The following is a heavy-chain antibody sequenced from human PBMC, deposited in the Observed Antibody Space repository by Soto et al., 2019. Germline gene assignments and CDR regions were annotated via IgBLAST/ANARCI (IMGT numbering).Heavy chain of an antibody. CDR1: GFTFSDYA. V-gene: IGHV3-23*01. J-gene: IGHJ4*02. D-gene: IGHD6-19*01. Sequence: EVQLLESGGDLVQPGGSLTLSCAASGFTFSDYAMSWIRQAPGKGLEWVSAFSGGGGATFYAESVRGRFTITRDNAKSTLYLQMGSLRAEDTAVYYCAKIGWGLVAGWEFDSWGQGTLVTVSS. CDR2: FSGGGGAT. CDR3: AKIGWGLVAGWEFDS.